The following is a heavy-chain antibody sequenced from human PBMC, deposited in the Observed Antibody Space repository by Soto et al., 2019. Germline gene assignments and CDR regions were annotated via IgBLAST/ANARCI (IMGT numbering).Heavy chain of an antibody. Sequence: QVQLVESGGGAVQPGRSLTLSCAASGFRFSAFGMHWVRQARGKGLEWVAVDSNDGRSEHYADSVKGRFTISRDNSKNTLSQQMNGLRPDDTALYYCAKTITTPHSEDSTGRGALIDHWGRGARVIVSS. D-gene: IGHD2-8*02. J-gene: IGHJ4*02. V-gene: IGHV3-30*18. CDR3: AKTITTPHSEDSTGRGALIDH. CDR1: GFRFSAFG. CDR2: DSNDGRSE.